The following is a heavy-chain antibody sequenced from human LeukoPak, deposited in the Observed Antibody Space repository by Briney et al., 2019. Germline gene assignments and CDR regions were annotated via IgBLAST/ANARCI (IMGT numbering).Heavy chain of an antibody. D-gene: IGHD3-3*01. CDR3: ARGYGTIFGVVIMTFDY. Sequence: SETLSLTCTVSGGSISSGDYYWSWIRQPPGKGLEWIGYIYYSGSTYYNPSLKSRVTISVDTPKNQFSLKLSSVTAADTAVYYCARGYGTIFGVVIMTFDYWGQGTLVTVSS. CDR1: GGSISSGDYY. J-gene: IGHJ4*02. CDR2: IYYSGST. V-gene: IGHV4-30-4*08.